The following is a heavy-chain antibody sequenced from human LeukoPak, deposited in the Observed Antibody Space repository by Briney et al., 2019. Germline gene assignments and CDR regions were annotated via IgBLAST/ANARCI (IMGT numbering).Heavy chain of an antibody. Sequence: GGSLRLSCAASGFTFSSYAMSWVRQAPGKGLEWVSAISGNGGSTYYADSVEGRFTISRDNSKNTLYLQMNSLRAEDTAVYYCAKAVGARGLSPGYWGQGTLVTVSS. V-gene: IGHV3-23*01. D-gene: IGHD1-26*01. J-gene: IGHJ4*02. CDR2: ISGNGGST. CDR1: GFTFSSYA. CDR3: AKAVGARGLSPGY.